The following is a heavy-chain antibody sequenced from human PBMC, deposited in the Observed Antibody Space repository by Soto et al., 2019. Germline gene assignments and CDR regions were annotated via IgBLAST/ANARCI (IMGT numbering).Heavy chain of an antibody. CDR1: GGSISSDNW. CDR2: IYPGGNT. Sequence: QVELQESGPGLVKPSGTLSLTCAVSGGSISSDNWWCWRRQSTGKGLEWVGDIYPGGNTKYNPSFRSRVAISIDKSKNTFSLELRFVTAADTAFYFCARDSKPHLDYGGQGTLVTVSS. V-gene: IGHV4-4*02. CDR3: ARDSKPHLDY. J-gene: IGHJ4*02. D-gene: IGHD2-2*01.